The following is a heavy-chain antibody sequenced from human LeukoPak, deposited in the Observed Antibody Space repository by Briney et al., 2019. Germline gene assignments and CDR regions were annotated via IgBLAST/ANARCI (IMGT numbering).Heavy chain of an antibody. J-gene: IGHJ6*03. CDR3: ARTYSSSWYGGLDYYYYMDV. CDR2: INHSGST. Sequence: SETLSLTCAVYGGSFSGYYWGWIRQPPGKGLEWIGEINHSGSTNYNPSLKSRVTISVDTSKNQFSLKLSSVTAADTAVYYCARTYSSSWYGGLDYYYYMDVWGKGTTVTVSS. CDR1: GGSFSGYY. D-gene: IGHD6-13*01. V-gene: IGHV4-34*01.